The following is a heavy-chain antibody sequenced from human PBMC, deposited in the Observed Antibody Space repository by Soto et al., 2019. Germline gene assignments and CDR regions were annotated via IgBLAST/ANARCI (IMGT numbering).Heavy chain of an antibody. Sequence: GGSLRLSCAASGFTFSSYGMHWVRQAPGKGLEWVAVISYDGSNKYYADSVKGRFTISRDNSKNTLYLQMNSLRAEDTAVYYCAKEASSRSWAAYYYYGMHVWGQGTTGTVS. D-gene: IGHD6-13*01. J-gene: IGHJ6*02. CDR1: GFTFSSYG. V-gene: IGHV3-30*18. CDR3: AKEASSRSWAAYYYYGMHV. CDR2: ISYDGSNK.